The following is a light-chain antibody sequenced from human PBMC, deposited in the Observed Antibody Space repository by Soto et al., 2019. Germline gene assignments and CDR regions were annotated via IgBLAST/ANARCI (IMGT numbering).Light chain of an antibody. Sequence: QSALAQPASVSGSPGQSITISCTGTSSDVGCYNYVSWYQQHPGNAPKLILYDVSHRPSGVSNRFSRSKCGNTASLTISGLQAEDDAKYYCSSSKTGITSLVFGGGTKLTVL. J-gene: IGLJ2*01. CDR1: SSDVGCYNY. CDR2: DVS. V-gene: IGLV2-14*03. CDR3: SSSKTGITSLV.